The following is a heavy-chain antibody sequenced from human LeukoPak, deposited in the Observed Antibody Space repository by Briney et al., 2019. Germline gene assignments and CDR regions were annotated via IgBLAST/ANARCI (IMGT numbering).Heavy chain of an antibody. CDR2: ISSSGGST. Sequence: PGGSLSLSCAASGFIFSSYAMSCVRHAPGEGMEWVSAISSSGGSTFYTDSVTGWFTLSTATPKNTLYLQRNSVRAAHTAVYYCAIGVPGAWGQGTLVTVSS. J-gene: IGHJ5*02. CDR3: AIGVPGA. D-gene: IGHD3-10*01. CDR1: GFIFSSYA. V-gene: IGHV3-23*01.